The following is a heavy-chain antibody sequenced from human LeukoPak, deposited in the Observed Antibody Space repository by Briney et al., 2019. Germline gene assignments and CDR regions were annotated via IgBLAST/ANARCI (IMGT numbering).Heavy chain of an antibody. J-gene: IGHJ3*02. Sequence: KPSETLSLTCTVSGGSISSYYWSWIRQPAGKGLEWIGRIYTSGSTNYNPSLKSRVTMSVDTSKNQFSLKLSSVTAADTAVYYCARDLQYCSSTSCYIAFDIWGQGTMVTVSS. CDR1: GGSISSYY. CDR2: IYTSGST. V-gene: IGHV4-4*07. D-gene: IGHD2-2*02. CDR3: ARDLQYCSSTSCYIAFDI.